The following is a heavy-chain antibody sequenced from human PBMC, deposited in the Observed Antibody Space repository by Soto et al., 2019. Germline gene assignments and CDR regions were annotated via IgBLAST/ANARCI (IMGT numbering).Heavy chain of an antibody. Sequence: PGGSLRLSCAASGFTFSYYGMHWVRQAPGKGLECVALVSSDGSNLFYADSVKGRFTISRDNSKNTLYLQMNSLRAEDTAVYYCAKEAFGVVAYDAFDIWGQGTMVTVSS. J-gene: IGHJ3*02. V-gene: IGHV3-33*03. D-gene: IGHD3-3*01. CDR1: GFTFSYYG. CDR3: AKEAFGVVAYDAFDI. CDR2: VSSDGSNL.